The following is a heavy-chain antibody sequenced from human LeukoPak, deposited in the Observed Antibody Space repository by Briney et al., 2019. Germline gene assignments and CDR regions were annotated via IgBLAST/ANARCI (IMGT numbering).Heavy chain of an antibody. D-gene: IGHD3-3*01. CDR3: GRGKNTISRRITIFGVTNNWFDP. CDR1: GGSFSGYY. V-gene: IGHV4-34*01. CDR2: INHSGST. J-gene: IGHJ5*02. Sequence: PSETLSLTCAVYGGSFSGYYWSWIRQPPGKGLEWIGEINHSGSTNYNPSLKSRVTISVDTSKNQFSLKLSSVTAADTAVYYCGRGKNTISRRITIFGVTNNWFDPWGQGTLVTVSS.